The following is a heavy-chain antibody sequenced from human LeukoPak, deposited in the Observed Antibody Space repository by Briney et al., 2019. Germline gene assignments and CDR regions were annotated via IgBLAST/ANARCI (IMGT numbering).Heavy chain of an antibody. CDR1: GFTFSNAW. CDR2: IKSKTDGGTT. Sequence: PGGSLRLSCAASGFTFSNAWMSWVRQAPGKGLEWVGRIKSKTDGGTTDYAAPVKGRFTTSRDDSKNTLYLQMNSLKTEDTAVYYCTTDSGSYFDAFDIWGQGTMVTVSS. J-gene: IGHJ3*02. CDR3: TTDSGSYFDAFDI. V-gene: IGHV3-15*01. D-gene: IGHD1-26*01.